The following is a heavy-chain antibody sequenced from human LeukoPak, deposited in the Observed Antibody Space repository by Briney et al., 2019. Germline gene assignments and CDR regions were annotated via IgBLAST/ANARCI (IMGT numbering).Heavy chain of an antibody. CDR3: AREGGGSSSSTGFDP. D-gene: IGHD6-6*01. CDR1: GYTFTSYD. CDR2: MNPNSGNT. J-gene: IGHJ5*02. V-gene: IGHV1-8*01. Sequence: WASVKVSCKASGYTFTSYDINWVGQATGQGLEWMGWMNPNSGNTGYAQKFQGRVTMTRNTSISTAYMELSSLRSEDTAVYYCAREGGGSSSSTGFDPWGQGTLVTVSS.